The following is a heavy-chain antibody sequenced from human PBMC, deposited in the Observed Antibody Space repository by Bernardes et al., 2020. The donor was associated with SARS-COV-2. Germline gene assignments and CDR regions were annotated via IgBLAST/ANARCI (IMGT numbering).Heavy chain of an antibody. CDR3: ARDKYQRMLFDVYYYGMDV. D-gene: IGHD2-2*01. V-gene: IGHV3-53*01. J-gene: IGHJ6*02. CDR1: GFTVSSNY. CDR2: IYSGGST. Sequence: GGSLRLSCAASGFTVSSNYMSWVRQAPGKGLEWVSVIYSGGSTYYADSVKGRFTISRDNSKNTLYLQMNSLRAEDTAVYYCARDKYQRMLFDVYYYGMDVWAKGPRSPSP.